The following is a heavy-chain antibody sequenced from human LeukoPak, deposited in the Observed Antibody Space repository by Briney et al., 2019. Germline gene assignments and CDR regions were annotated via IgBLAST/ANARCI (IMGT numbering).Heavy chain of an antibody. J-gene: IGHJ4*02. V-gene: IGHV3-9*01. CDR2: ISWDSGSI. CDR3: AKDAKLLLTYYFDY. D-gene: IGHD2-15*01. CDR1: GFTFDDYT. Sequence: GGSLRLSCVASGFTFDDYTMHWVRQAPGKGLEWVSGISWDSGSIDYADSVKGRFTISRDNAKNSLYMQMNSLRAEDTALYYCAKDAKLLLTYYFDYWGQGTLVTVSS.